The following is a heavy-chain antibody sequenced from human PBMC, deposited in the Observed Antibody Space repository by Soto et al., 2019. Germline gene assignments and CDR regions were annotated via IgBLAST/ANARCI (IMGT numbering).Heavy chain of an antibody. Sequence: QVQLVQSGAEEKKPGASVKVSCKASGYAFNTYEMHWVRQAPGQRLEWMAWINAGNGNTKYSTNFQGRLTITRDTSASTVYMELSSLTSEDTAAYYCARCITLVRGVRSYGMDVWGQGTTVTVSS. D-gene: IGHD3-10*01. J-gene: IGHJ6*02. CDR3: ARCITLVRGVRSYGMDV. V-gene: IGHV1-3*05. CDR2: INAGNGNT. CDR1: GYAFNTYE.